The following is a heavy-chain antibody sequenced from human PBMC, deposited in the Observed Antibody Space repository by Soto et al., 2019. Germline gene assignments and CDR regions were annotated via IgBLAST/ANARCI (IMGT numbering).Heavy chain of an antibody. Sequence: SKTLSLTCTVSGGSVSTNRYSWVWIRQSPGKGLEWIGTIYYSGSTYYNPSLKSRVTISVDTSKNQFSLKLSSVTAADTAVYYCARASWQRLPTGNWFEPLVQGTLVTVSP. D-gene: IGHD6-19*01. CDR3: ARASWQRLPTGNWFEP. CDR1: GGSVSTNRYS. V-gene: IGHV4-39*01. J-gene: IGHJ5*02. CDR2: IYYSGST.